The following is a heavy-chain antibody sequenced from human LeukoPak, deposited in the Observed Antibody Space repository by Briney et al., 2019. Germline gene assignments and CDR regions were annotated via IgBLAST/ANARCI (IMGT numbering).Heavy chain of an antibody. CDR3: AKDRDDYGDDC. D-gene: IGHD4-17*01. V-gene: IGHV3-30*02. Sequence: GGSLRLTCAASGFTFDDFGMHWVRQAPGKGLEWVALIRSDGTNKYYVDSVKGRFTISRDNSKNTLYLQMTSLRVEDTAVYYCAKDRDDYGDDCWGQGILVTVST. CDR1: GFTFDDFG. CDR2: IRSDGTNK. J-gene: IGHJ4*02.